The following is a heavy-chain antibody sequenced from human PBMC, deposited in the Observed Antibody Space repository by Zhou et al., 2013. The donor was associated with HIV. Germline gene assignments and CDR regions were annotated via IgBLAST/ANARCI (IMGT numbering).Heavy chain of an antibody. D-gene: IGHD2-2*01. CDR1: GYTFSGYY. V-gene: IGHV1-2*02. J-gene: IGHJ4*02. CDR3: ARVWDIVVVPAAIYFDY. Sequence: QVQLEQSGAEVKKPGTSVKVSCKASGYTFSGYYMHWVRQVPGQGLEWMGWINPNTGGTKYAQKFQGRVTMTRDTSITTFYMEVSNLRSDDTAVYYCARVWDIVVVPAAIYFDYWGQGTLVTVSS. CDR2: INPNTGGT.